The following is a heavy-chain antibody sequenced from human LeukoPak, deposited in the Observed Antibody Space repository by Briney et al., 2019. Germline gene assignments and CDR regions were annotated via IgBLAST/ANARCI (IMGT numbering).Heavy chain of an antibody. CDR1: GGSISSYY. J-gene: IGHJ4*02. D-gene: IGHD3-10*01. V-gene: IGHV4-59*01. CDR2: IYYSGST. CDR3: ARVTTMVRGVIEN. Sequence: SSETLSLTCTVSGGSISSYYWSWIRQPPGKGLEWIGYIYYSGSTNYNPSLKSRVTISVDTSKNQFSLKLSSVTAADTAMYYCARVTTMVRGVIENWGQGTLVTVSS.